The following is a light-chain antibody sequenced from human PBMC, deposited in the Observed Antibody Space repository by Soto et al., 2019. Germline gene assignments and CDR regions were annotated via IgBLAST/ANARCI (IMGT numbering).Light chain of an antibody. J-gene: IGKJ4*01. CDR3: QQYNSYSLT. V-gene: IGKV1-5*01. CDR2: DVS. Sequence: DIQMTQSPSTLSASVGDRVTIPCRASQTLSSWLAWYQQKPGKAPKLLIYDVSSLESGVPSRFSGSGSGTEFTLTISSLQPDDFATYYFQQYNSYSLTFGWGTKVEIK. CDR1: QTLSSW.